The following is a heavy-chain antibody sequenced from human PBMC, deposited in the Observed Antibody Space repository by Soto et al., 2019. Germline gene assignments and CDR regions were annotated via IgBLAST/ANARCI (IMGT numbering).Heavy chain of an antibody. CDR1: GGSISSSSYY. CDR3: ASAYYYDSSGYWHY. V-gene: IGHV4-39*01. CDR2: IYYSGST. D-gene: IGHD3-22*01. J-gene: IGHJ4*02. Sequence: SETLSLTCTVSGGSISSSSYYWGWIRQPPGKGLEWIGSIYYSGSTYYNPSLKSRVTISVDTSKNQFSLKLSSVTAADTAVYYCASAYYYDSSGYWHYWGQGTLVTVS.